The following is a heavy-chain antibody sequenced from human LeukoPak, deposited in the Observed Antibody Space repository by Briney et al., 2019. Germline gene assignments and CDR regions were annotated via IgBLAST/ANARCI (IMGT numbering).Heavy chain of an antibody. CDR2: TNGDGSDT. CDR1: GFTLSSSW. D-gene: IGHD5-18*01. CDR3: VRDGEYSHGIDFDY. V-gene: IGHV3-74*01. J-gene: IGHJ4*02. Sequence: PGGSLRLSCAASGFTLSSSWMHWVRQAPGKGLVWVSRTNGDGSDTSYADSVKGRFTISRDSATNTLYLQMNSLRAEDTAMYYCVRDGEYSHGIDFDYWGQGTLVTVSP.